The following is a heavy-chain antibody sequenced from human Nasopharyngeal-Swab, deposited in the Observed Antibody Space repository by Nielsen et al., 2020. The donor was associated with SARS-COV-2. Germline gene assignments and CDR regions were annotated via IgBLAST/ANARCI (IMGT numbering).Heavy chain of an antibody. CDR2: ISYDGSNK. V-gene: IGHV3-30*03. J-gene: IGHJ6*02. CDR1: GFTFSSYG. Sequence: GESLKISCAASGFTFSSYGMHWVRQAPGKGLEWVAVISYDGSNKYYADSVKGRFTISRDNSKNTLYLQMNSLRAEDTAVYYCARALTLRNYYYGMDVWGQGTTVTVSS. CDR3: ARALTLRNYYYGMDV. D-gene: IGHD2/OR15-2a*01.